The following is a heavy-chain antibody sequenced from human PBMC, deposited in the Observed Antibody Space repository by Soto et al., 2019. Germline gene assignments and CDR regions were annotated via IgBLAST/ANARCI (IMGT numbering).Heavy chain of an antibody. D-gene: IGHD3-3*01. CDR1: GYTFTSYG. V-gene: IGHV1-18*01. J-gene: IGHJ4*02. CDR2: ISAYNGNT. CDR3: ARELGRRVLRFSYYFDY. Sequence: ASVKVSCKASGYTFTSYGISWVRQAPGQGLEWMGWISAYNGNTNYAQKLQGRVTMTTDTSTSTAYMELRSLRSDDTAVYYCARELGRRVLRFSYYFDYWGQGTLVTVSS.